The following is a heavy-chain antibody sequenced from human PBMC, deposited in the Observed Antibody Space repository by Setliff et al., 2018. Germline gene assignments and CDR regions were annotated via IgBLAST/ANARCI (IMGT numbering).Heavy chain of an antibody. V-gene: IGHV3-20*01. CDR2: INWDGRTK. D-gene: IGHD3-10*01. Sequence: PGGSLRLSCAASGFTSSRYWMNWVRQAPGKGLEWVSTINWDGRTKGYADSVKGRFTITRDNARNYLYLQMNNLRAEDTAFYHCARFGGYQNPSDSWGQGTLVTVSS. J-gene: IGHJ4*02. CDR1: GFTSSRYW. CDR3: ARFGGYQNPSDS.